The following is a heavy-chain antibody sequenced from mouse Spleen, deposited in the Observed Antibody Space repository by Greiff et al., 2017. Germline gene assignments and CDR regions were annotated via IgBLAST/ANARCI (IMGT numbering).Heavy chain of an antibody. CDR3: ARDYGNYVSWYFDV. J-gene: IGHJ1*01. V-gene: IGHV1-69*02. CDR2: IDPSDSYT. CDR1: GYTFTSYW. D-gene: IGHD2-1*01. Sequence: KESCKASGYTFTSYWMHWVKQRPGQGLEWIGEIDPSDSYTNYNQKFKGKATLTVDKSSSTAYMQLSSLTSEDSAVYYCARDYGNYVSWYFDVWGAGTTVTVSS.